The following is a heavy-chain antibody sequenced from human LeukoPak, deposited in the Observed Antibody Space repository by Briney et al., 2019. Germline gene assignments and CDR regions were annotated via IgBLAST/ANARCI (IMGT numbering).Heavy chain of an antibody. J-gene: IGHJ4*02. CDR1: AGSISSSTYS. V-gene: IGHV4-39*01. CDR3: ARKLMITFGGVIVYFDY. CDR2: IYYSGST. D-gene: IGHD3-16*02. Sequence: SETLSLTCTVSAGSISSSTYSWGWIRQPPGKGLEWIGSIYYSGSTYYNPSLKSRVTISVDTSKNQFSLKLSSVTAADTAVYYCARKLMITFGGVIVYFDYWGQGTLVTVSS.